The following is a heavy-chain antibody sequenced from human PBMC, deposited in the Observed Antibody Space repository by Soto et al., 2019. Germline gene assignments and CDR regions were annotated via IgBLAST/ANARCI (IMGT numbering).Heavy chain of an antibody. J-gene: IGHJ6*02. Sequence: QVQLVQSGAEVKKPGASVKVSCKPSGYTFTNYGISWVRQAPGQGHEWMGWISVYNGNTNHAQKFQGRVTLTTDTSTSTADMELRSLRSDDTAVYYCARDEWDLLRSIYYGMDVWGQGTTVTVSS. CDR1: GYTFTNYG. D-gene: IGHD1-26*01. CDR2: ISVYNGNT. CDR3: ARDEWDLLRSIYYGMDV. V-gene: IGHV1-18*01.